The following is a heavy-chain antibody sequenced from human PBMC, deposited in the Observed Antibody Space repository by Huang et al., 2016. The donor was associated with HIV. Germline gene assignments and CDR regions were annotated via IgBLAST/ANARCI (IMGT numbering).Heavy chain of an antibody. CDR3: ALKGDSSGWEYFRH. CDR1: GLIFSNYG. V-gene: IGHV3-30*03. CDR2: ISYDGSNK. J-gene: IGHJ1*01. Sequence: QVQLVESGGGVVQPGRSLRLSCAASGLIFSNYGMHWVRQAPGKGLEWVALISYDGSNKYYTDSVKGRFSISRDNSKNTLYLQMNSLRAEDTAVYYCALKGDSSGWEYFRHWGQGTLVTVSS. D-gene: IGHD6-19*01.